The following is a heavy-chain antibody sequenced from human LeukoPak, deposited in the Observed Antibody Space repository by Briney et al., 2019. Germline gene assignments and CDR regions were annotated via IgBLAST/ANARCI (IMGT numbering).Heavy chain of an antibody. CDR1: GGSISSYY. CDR2: IYYSGST. V-gene: IGHV4-59*08. CDR3: ARHSLWFGELLGLGY. D-gene: IGHD3-10*01. Sequence: SETLSLTCTVPGGSISSYYWSWIRQPPGKGLEWIGYIYYSGSTNYNPSLKSRVTISVDTSKNQFSLKLSSVTAADTAVYYCARHSLWFGELLGLGYWGQGTLVTVSS. J-gene: IGHJ4*02.